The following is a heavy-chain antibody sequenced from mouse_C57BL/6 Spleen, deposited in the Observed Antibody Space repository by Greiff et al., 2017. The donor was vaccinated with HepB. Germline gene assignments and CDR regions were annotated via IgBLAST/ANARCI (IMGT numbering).Heavy chain of an antibody. CDR3: ARLLSYAMDY. CDR2: IYPGDGDT. CDR1: GYAFSSSW. V-gene: IGHV1-82*01. D-gene: IGHD2-12*01. J-gene: IGHJ4*01. Sequence: QVRLQQSGPELVKPGASVKISCKASGYAFSSSWMNWVKQRPGKGLEWIGRIYPGDGDTNYNGKFKGKATLTADKSSSTAYMQLSSLTSEDSAVYFCARLLSYAMDYWGQGTSVTVSS.